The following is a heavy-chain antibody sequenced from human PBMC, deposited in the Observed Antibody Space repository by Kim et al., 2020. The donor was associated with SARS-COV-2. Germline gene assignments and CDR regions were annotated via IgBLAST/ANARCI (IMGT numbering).Heavy chain of an antibody. V-gene: IGHV4-39*01. Sequence: SDTLSLTCTVSGGSISSSSYYWGWIRQPPGKGLEWIGSIYYSGSTYYNPSLKSRVTISVDTSKNQFSLKLSSVTAADTAVYYCARHVSLTQFDYWGQGTLVTVSS. CDR3: ARHVSLTQFDY. CDR1: GGSISSSSYY. J-gene: IGHJ4*02. CDR2: IYYSGST. D-gene: IGHD7-27*01.